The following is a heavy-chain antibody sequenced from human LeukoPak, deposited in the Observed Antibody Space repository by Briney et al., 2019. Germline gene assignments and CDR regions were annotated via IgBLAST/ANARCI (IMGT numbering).Heavy chain of an antibody. CDR2: IYYSGGT. D-gene: IGHD4-11*01. CDR1: GGSISSSSYY. CDR3: ARGADYLNWFDP. Sequence: KSSETLSLTCTVSGGSISSSSYYWGWIRQPPGKGLEWIGSIYYSGGTYYNPSLKSRVTISVDTSKNQFSLKLSSVTAADTAVYYCARGADYLNWFDPWGQGTLVTVSS. V-gene: IGHV4-39*01. J-gene: IGHJ5*02.